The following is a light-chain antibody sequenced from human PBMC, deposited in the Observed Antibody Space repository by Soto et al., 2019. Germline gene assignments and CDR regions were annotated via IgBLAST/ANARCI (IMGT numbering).Light chain of an antibody. Sequence: QSVLTQPPSVSGAPGQRVTISCTESSSNIGAGYDVHWYQQLPGTAPKLLIYGSSNRPSGVPDRFSGSKSGTSASLAITGLQAEDEADYYCQSYDSSLSGWVFGGGTQLTVL. CDR2: GSS. CDR3: QSYDSSLSGWV. V-gene: IGLV1-40*01. J-gene: IGLJ3*02. CDR1: SSNIGAGYD.